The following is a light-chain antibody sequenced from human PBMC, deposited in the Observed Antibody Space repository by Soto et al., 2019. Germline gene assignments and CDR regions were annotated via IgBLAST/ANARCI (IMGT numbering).Light chain of an antibody. Sequence: DIQMTQSPSTLYVSVGDRVTITCRASQSIGTSLAWFQQKPGKAPNLLIYKASSLESGVPSRFSGSGSGTEFTLTISTLQPDDFATYYCQQYNSSPLTFGGGTKVEIK. J-gene: IGKJ4*01. V-gene: IGKV1-5*03. CDR2: KAS. CDR1: QSIGTS. CDR3: QQYNSSPLT.